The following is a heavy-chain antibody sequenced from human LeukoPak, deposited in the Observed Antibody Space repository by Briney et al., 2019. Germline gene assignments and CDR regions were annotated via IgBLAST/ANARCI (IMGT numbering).Heavy chain of an antibody. J-gene: IGHJ4*02. CDR3: ARVNILNSGFDY. Sequence: GGSLRLSCAASGFSVRSNYMSWVRQAPGKGLEWVSVLYNDGSTYYADSVKGRFTISRDNSKNTLYLQMNSLRAEDTAVYYCARVNILNSGFDYWGQGTLVTVSS. CDR2: LYNDGST. CDR1: GFSVRSNY. D-gene: IGHD2/OR15-2a*01. V-gene: IGHV3-66*01.